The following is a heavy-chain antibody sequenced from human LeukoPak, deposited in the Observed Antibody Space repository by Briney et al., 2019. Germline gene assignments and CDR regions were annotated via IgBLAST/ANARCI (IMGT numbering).Heavy chain of an antibody. Sequence: SETLSLTCTVSGGSISSGSYYWSWIRQPAGKGLEWIGRIYTSGSTNYNPSLKSRVTISVDTSKNQFSLKLSSVTAADTAVYYCASSPMIVVVINGYYFDYWGRGTLVTVSS. CDR1: GGSISSGSYY. CDR2: IYTSGST. D-gene: IGHD3-22*01. J-gene: IGHJ4*02. CDR3: ASSPMIVVVINGYYFDY. V-gene: IGHV4-61*02.